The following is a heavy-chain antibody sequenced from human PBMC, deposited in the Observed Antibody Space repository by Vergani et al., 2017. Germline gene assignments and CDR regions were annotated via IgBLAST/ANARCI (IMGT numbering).Heavy chain of an antibody. V-gene: IGHV4-31*01. CDR1: GFSLSNARMG. CDR3: AKAAGGGRYNWNDPYYYYGMDV. J-gene: IGHJ6*02. Sequence: KESGPVLVKPTETLTLTCTVSGFSLSNARMGVSWIRQHPGKGLEWIGYIYYSGSTYYNPSLKSLVTISVDTSKNQFSLKLSSVTAEDTAVYYCAKAAGGGRYNWNDPYYYYGMDVWGQGTTVTVSS. D-gene: IGHD1-1*01. CDR2: IYYSGST.